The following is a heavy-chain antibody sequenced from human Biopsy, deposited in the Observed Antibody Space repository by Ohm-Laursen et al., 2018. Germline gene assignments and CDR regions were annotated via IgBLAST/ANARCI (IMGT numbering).Heavy chain of an antibody. D-gene: IGHD3-3*01. V-gene: IGHV4-61*01. CDR3: ARLYRLDDYWNDDPPDAFDV. CDR1: GASVSSGSYD. J-gene: IGHJ3*01. CDR2: ISGRGAT. Sequence: SETPSLTCTVSGASVSSGSYDWSWIRQSPRKGLEWIGHISGRGATNYNPSLRGRVTISVDTSKNQFSLKLSSVTAADTAVFFCARLYRLDDYWNDDPPDAFDVWGQGTMVTVSS.